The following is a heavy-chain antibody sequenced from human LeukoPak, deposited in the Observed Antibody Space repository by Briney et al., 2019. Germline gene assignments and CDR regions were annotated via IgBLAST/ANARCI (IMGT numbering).Heavy chain of an antibody. Sequence: SETLSLTSAVYGGSFSGYYWSWIRQPPGKGLEWIGEINHSGSTNYNPSLKSRVTISVDTSKNQFSLKLSSVTAADTAVYYCARGDGQLPFAFWGRGTLVTVSS. V-gene: IGHV4-34*01. J-gene: IGHJ2*01. CDR1: GGSFSGYY. CDR2: INHSGST. D-gene: IGHD6-6*01. CDR3: ARGDGQLPFAF.